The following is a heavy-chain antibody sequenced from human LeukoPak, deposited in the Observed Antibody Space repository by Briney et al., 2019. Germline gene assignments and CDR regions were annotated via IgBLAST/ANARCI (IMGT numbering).Heavy chain of an antibody. CDR3: AREEYRGNYYGMDV. CDR2: ISSGSSYI. D-gene: IGHD2-2*01. CDR1: GFTFSSYS. V-gene: IGHV3-21*01. J-gene: IGHJ6*02. Sequence: GGSLRLSCAASGFTFSSYSMNWVRQAPGKGLEWVSSISSGSSYIYYADSVKGRFTISRDNAKNSLYLQMNSLRAEDTAVYYCAREEYRGNYYGMDVWGQGTTVTVSS.